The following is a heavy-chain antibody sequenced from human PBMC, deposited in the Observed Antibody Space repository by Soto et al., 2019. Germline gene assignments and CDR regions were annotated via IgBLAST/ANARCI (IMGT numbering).Heavy chain of an antibody. CDR3: ARQIYDSDTGPNFQYYFDS. Sequence: GESPKIPCKGSGYSFTSYWIGWVRQMPGKGLEWMGIIYPGDSDTRYSPSFQGQVTISADKSISTAYLQWSSLRASDTAMYYCARQIYDSDTGPNFQYYFDSWGQGTPVTVSS. V-gene: IGHV5-51*01. CDR1: GYSFTSYW. J-gene: IGHJ4*02. D-gene: IGHD3-22*01. CDR2: IYPGDSDT.